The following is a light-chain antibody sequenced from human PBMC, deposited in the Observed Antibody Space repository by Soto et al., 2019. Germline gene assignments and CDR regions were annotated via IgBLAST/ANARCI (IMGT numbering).Light chain of an antibody. Sequence: DSRVTQSPSSLSASVGDRVTITCRTIQNINIFLNWYQQKPGRAPMVVISAASNLESGVPSRFSGRGSGTEFTLTISNLQPGDSALYFCQESYSTPLAFGGGTKVDIK. CDR1: QNINIF. CDR3: QESYSTPLA. J-gene: IGKJ4*01. CDR2: AAS. V-gene: IGKV1-39*01.